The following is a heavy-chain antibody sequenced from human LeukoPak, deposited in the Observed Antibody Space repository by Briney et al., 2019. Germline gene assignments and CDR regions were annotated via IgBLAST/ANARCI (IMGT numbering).Heavy chain of an antibody. CDR1: GFTVSSNY. V-gene: IGHV3-48*04. Sequence: GGSLRLSCAASGFTVSSNYMSWVRQAPGKGPQWISYISGYSGPAYYADSVEGRFTISRDNAKNSLYLQMNSLRAEDTAVYYCAREAFHYYYMDVWGKGTTVTVSS. J-gene: IGHJ6*03. CDR2: ISGYSGPA. CDR3: AREAFHYYYMDV.